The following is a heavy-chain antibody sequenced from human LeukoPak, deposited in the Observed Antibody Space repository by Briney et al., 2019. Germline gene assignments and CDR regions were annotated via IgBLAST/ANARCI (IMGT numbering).Heavy chain of an antibody. Sequence: SETLSLTCTVSGVSISSHYWTWIRQPPGKGLEWVGYISYSGSTDYNPSLKSRVTISVDTSKNQFSLKLTSVTAADTAVYYCAREGSVTGRAIDYWGQGTLVTVSS. V-gene: IGHV4-59*11. D-gene: IGHD6-19*01. J-gene: IGHJ4*02. CDR1: GVSISSHY. CDR3: AREGSVTGRAIDY. CDR2: ISYSGST.